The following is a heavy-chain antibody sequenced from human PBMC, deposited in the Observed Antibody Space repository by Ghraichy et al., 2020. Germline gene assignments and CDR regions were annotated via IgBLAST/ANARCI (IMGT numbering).Heavy chain of an antibody. CDR1: GFMFSRKW. Sequence: GGSLRLSCAASGFMFSRKWMKWVRQAPGKGLEWVANIKRDGSEKNYVDSVKGRFIIYRDNDEKSLYLQMNSLRVEDTAVYYCATDASADSVWGQGTTVTVSS. D-gene: IGHD3-22*01. V-gene: IGHV3-7*01. J-gene: IGHJ6*02. CDR2: IKRDGSEK. CDR3: ATDASADSV.